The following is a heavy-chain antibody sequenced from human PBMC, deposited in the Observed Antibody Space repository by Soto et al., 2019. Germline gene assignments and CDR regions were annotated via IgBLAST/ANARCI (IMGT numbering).Heavy chain of an antibody. D-gene: IGHD6-13*01. J-gene: IGHJ4*02. CDR1: GGSISTSNW. V-gene: IGHV4-4*02. Sequence: QVQLQESGPGLVKPSGTLSLTCAVSGGSISTSNWWSWVRQPPGKGLEWIGEVNRTGSTNYNPSLESRLTISVDKSNNQFSLKLTSVTAADTAVYYCARARATIAAAAIFDCWGQGTLVTVSS. CDR2: VNRTGST. CDR3: ARARATIAAAAIFDC.